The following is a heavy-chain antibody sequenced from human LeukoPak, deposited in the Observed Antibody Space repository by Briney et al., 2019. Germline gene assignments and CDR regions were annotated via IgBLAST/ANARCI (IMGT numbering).Heavy chain of an antibody. CDR3: ARGADSSGYQLPFDY. J-gene: IGHJ4*02. CDR2: INHSGST. D-gene: IGHD3-22*01. V-gene: IGHV4-34*01. Sequence: KPSETLSLTCAVYGGSFSGYYWSWIRQPPGKGLEWIGEINHSGSTNYNPSLKSRVTMSVDTSKNQFSLKLSSVTAADTAVYYCARGADSSGYQLPFDYWGQGTLVTVSS. CDR1: GGSFSGYY.